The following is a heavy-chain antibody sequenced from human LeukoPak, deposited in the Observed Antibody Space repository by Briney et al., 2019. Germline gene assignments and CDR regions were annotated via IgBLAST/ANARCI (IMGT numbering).Heavy chain of an antibody. J-gene: IGHJ6*02. D-gene: IGHD5-12*01. CDR1: GFTFDDYA. CDR2: ISWNSGNI. CDR3: AKDVDRNYYCGMDV. Sequence: PGGSLRLSCAASGFTFDDYAMHWVRQAPGKGLEWVSGISWNSGNIAYGDSVKGRFTISRDNAKNSLYLQMNSLRAEDTALYYCAKDVDRNYYCGMDVWGQGTTVTVSS. V-gene: IGHV3-9*01.